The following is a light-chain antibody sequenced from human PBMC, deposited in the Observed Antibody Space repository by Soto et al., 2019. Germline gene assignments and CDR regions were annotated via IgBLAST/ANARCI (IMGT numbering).Light chain of an antibody. J-gene: IGKJ1*01. CDR1: QGISSY. Sequence: IQMTQSPSSLSASVGDRVTITCRASQGISSYLAWYQQKPGKAPKLLIYAASSLQSGVSSRFSGSGSGTDFTLTISSLQPEDFATYYCLQDYNYPWTFGQGTKVDIK. CDR3: LQDYNYPWT. V-gene: IGKV1-6*01. CDR2: AAS.